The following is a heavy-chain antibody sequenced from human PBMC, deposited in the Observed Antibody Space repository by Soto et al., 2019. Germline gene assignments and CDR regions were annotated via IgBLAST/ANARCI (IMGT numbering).Heavy chain of an antibody. CDR2: ISSTSTTM. D-gene: IGHD3-3*01. J-gene: IGHJ6*02. CDR1: GGTVSSYA. V-gene: IGHV3-48*02. Sequence: LHLVQSGAEVKKAGSSVKVSCKASGGTVSSYAITWVRQAPGKGLEWISYISSTSTTMYYSDSVKGRCAISRDDARNSLSLEMNYLRDDDTAVYYCATDWSAIAYGLDVWGQGTTVTVSS. CDR3: ATDWSAIAYGLDV.